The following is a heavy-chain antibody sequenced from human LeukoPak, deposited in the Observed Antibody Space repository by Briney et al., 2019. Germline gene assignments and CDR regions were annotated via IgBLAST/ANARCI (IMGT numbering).Heavy chain of an antibody. Sequence: ASVKVSCKASGYTFTSYGIIWVRQAPGQGLEWMGWISAYNGNTNYAQKLQGRATMTTDTSTSTAYMELRSLRSDDTAVYYCARDGGYCSSTSCYTNPFDYWGQGTLVTVSS. V-gene: IGHV1-18*01. J-gene: IGHJ4*02. CDR1: GYTFTSYG. D-gene: IGHD2-2*02. CDR2: ISAYNGNT. CDR3: ARDGGYCSSTSCYTNPFDY.